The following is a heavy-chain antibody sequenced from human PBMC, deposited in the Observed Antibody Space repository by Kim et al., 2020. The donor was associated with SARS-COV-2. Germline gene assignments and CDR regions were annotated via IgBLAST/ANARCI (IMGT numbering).Heavy chain of an antibody. V-gene: IGHV3-48*02. Sequence: YAASVRGRFTISTDKANNSLYLQMNSLGDDDTAVYYCARHIAGSRYSFDFWGQGTLVTVSS. CDR3: ARHIAGSRYSFDF. D-gene: IGHD6-13*01. J-gene: IGHJ4*02.